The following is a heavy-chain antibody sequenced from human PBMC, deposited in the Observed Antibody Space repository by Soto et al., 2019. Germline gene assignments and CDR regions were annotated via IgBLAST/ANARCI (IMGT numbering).Heavy chain of an antibody. CDR1: GFPFSSYG. D-gene: IGHD3-22*01. CDR2: IWYDGSNK. Sequence: AGGSLRLSCAASGFPFSSYGMHWVRQAPDKGLEWVTVIWYDGSNKYYAESVKGRFTISRDNAKNSLYLQMNSLRAEDTAVYYCARPTYYYDSSGPRPYWGQGIPVTAPQ. J-gene: IGHJ4*02. CDR3: ARPTYYYDSSGPRPY. V-gene: IGHV3-33*01.